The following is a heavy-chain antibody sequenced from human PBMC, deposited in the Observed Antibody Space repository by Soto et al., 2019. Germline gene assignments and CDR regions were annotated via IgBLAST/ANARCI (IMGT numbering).Heavy chain of an antibody. Sequence: QVQLQESGPGLVKPSGTLSLTCAVSGGSFTSNNCWTCVRQPPGQGLEWIGEIYRTGSTNYNPSRKSRVTISLDKSENQFSLKVTSLTAADTAVYYCASRDPGTSVDYWGQGTLVTVSS. CDR3: ASRDPGTSVDY. J-gene: IGHJ4*02. CDR2: IYRTGST. D-gene: IGHD1-7*01. CDR1: GGSFTSNNC. V-gene: IGHV4-4*02.